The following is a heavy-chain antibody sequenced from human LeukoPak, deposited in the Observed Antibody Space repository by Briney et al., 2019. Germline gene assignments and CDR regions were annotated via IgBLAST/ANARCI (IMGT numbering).Heavy chain of an antibody. CDR3: ARDQYDTWSRRGNFDS. J-gene: IGHJ3*01. Sequence: GGSLRLSCVASGFTFGKYWMSWVRQAPGKGLEWVANIKLDGSEKNYVDSVKGRFTISRDNTKNSLYLQMNSLRVEDTAVFYCARDQYDTWSRRGNFDSWGQGTMVTVSS. CDR1: GFTFGKYW. V-gene: IGHV3-7*03. CDR2: IKLDGSEK. D-gene: IGHD3-3*01.